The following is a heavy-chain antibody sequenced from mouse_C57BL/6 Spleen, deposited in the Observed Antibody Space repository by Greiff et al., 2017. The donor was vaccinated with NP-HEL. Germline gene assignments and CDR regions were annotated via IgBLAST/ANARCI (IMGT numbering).Heavy chain of an antibody. Sequence: QVQLQQSGPELVKPGASVKISCKASGYSFTSYYIHWVKQRPGQGLEWIGWIYPGSGNTKYNEKFKGKATLTADTSSSTAYMQLSSLTSEDSAVYYCARRDYSNYVPGYFDYWGQGTTLTVSS. V-gene: IGHV1-66*01. CDR3: ARRDYSNYVPGYFDY. J-gene: IGHJ2*01. CDR1: GYSFTSYY. D-gene: IGHD2-5*01. CDR2: IYPGSGNT.